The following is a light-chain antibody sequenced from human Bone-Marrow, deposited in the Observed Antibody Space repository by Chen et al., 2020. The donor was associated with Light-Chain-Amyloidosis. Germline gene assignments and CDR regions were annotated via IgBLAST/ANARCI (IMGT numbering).Light chain of an antibody. Sequence: DIHMTQSPSSLSASVGDRVTITCQASQDISNYLNWYQQKPGKAPKLLIHYASNLETGVPSRFSGGGSGTDFTLTISSLQPEDFATYYCQKYDDLPPYTFGPGTKLEMK. CDR2: YAS. CDR3: QKYDDLPPYT. J-gene: IGKJ2*01. CDR1: QDISNY. V-gene: IGKV1-33*01.